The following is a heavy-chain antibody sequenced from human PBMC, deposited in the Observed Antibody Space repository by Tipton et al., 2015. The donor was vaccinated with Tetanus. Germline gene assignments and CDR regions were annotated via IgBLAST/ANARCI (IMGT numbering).Heavy chain of an antibody. CDR2: IYYSGDT. V-gene: IGHV4-31*03. D-gene: IGHD6-6*01. J-gene: IGHJ5*02. Sequence: VKPSQTLSLTYSVSGGSISSGGYYWSWIRQHPGKGLEWLGYIYYSGDTYYNPSLKSRVSMSVDTSKNQFSLNLTSGTAADTAVYYCARDQGGGRVVRLNWLDPWGQGTLATVSS. CDR1: GGSISSGGYY. CDR3: ARDQGGGRVVRLNWLDP.